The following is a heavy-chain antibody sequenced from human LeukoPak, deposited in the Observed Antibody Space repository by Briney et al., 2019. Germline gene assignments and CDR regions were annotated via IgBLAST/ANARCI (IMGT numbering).Heavy chain of an antibody. D-gene: IGHD5-24*01. CDR3: ASWEMGNWFDP. CDR2: IYYSGST. V-gene: IGHV4-59*01. CDR1: GGSISSYY. Sequence: SETLSLTCTVSGGSISSYYWSWIRQPPGKGLEWIGYIYYSGSTNYNPSLKSRVTISVDTSKNQFSLRLSSVTAADTAVYYCASWEMGNWFDPWGQGTLVTVSS. J-gene: IGHJ5*02.